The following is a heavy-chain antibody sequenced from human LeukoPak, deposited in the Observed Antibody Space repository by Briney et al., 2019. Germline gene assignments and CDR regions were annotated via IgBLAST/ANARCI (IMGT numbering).Heavy chain of an antibody. CDR2: ISSSSSYI. V-gene: IGHV3-21*01. Sequence: PGGSLRLSCAASGFTFSSYTMNWVRQAPGKGLEWVSSISSSSSYIYYADSVKGRFTISRDNAKNSLYLQMNSLRAEDTAVYYCAREGGQLAFDIWGQGTTVTVSS. J-gene: IGHJ3*02. D-gene: IGHD1-1*01. CDR3: AREGGQLAFDI. CDR1: GFTFSSYT.